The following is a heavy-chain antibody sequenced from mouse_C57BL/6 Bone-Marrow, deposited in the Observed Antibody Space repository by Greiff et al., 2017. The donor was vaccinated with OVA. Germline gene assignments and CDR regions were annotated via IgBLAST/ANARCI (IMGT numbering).Heavy chain of an antibody. D-gene: IGHD1-1*01. J-gene: IGHJ2*01. CDR2: ISSGGSYT. V-gene: IGHV5-6*01. CDR3: ARKNYGSSHYFDY. CDR1: GFTFSSYG. Sequence: EVMLVESGGDLVKPGGSLKLSCAASGFTFSSYGMSWVRQTPDKRLEWVATISSGGSYTYYPDSVKGRFTIARDNAKNTLYLQMSSLKSEDTAMYYCARKNYGSSHYFDYWGQGTTLTVSS.